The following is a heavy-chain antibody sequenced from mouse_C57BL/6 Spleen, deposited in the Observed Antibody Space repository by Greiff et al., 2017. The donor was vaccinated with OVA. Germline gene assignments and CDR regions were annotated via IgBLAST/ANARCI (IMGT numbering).Heavy chain of an antibody. CDR2: ILPGSGST. J-gene: IGHJ1*03. CDR3: ARRSIKSNLRYFDV. Sequence: QVQLQQSGAELMKPGASVKLSCKATGYTFTGYWIEWVKQRPGHGLEWIGEILPGSGSTNYNEKFKGKATFTADTSSNTAYMQLSILTTEDSAIYYCARRSIKSNLRYFDVWGTGTTVTVSS. V-gene: IGHV1-9*01. CDR1: GYTFTGYW. D-gene: IGHD2-5*01.